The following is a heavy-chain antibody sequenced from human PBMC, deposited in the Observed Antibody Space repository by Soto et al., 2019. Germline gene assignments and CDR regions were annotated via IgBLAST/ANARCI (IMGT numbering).Heavy chain of an antibody. J-gene: IGHJ4*02. D-gene: IGHD6-19*01. CDR3: ASGVSGWYPFDV. CDR2: INPKSGVT. CDR1: GYTFTDYY. V-gene: IGHV1-2*04. Sequence: SVKVSCKASGYTFTDYYVHWLRQAPGQGLEWMGWINPKSGVTHYAQKFQGWVTLTRDTSVSTAYMELNRLKSEDTAVFFCASGVSGWYPFDVWGQGTLVTVSS.